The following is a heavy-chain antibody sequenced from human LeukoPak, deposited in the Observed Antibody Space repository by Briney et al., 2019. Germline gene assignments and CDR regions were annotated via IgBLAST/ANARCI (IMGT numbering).Heavy chain of an antibody. CDR1: GFTVSNYW. CDR3: ARDGDIAVATARYYLDY. Sequence: PGGSLRRSGSGYGFTVSNYWMGWDRQAPGKELEGGSYITGGSTTKNYADSVKGRFTISRDNAKHSLYLQMNSLRAEDTAIYYCARDGDIAVATARYYLDYWGQGILVTVSS. CDR2: ITGGSTTK. D-gene: IGHD6-19*01. V-gene: IGHV3-48*04. J-gene: IGHJ4*02.